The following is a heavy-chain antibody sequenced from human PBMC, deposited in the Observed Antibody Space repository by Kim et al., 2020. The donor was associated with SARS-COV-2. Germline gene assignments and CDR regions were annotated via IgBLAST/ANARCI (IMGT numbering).Heavy chain of an antibody. Sequence: SETLSLTCTVSGGSISGTSYCWTWIRQPPGKGLEWIGSIHYSGTTYYNPSLKSRVTISVDTSNNQFSLHLSSLTAADTAVYYRARDQSWGDYYYYFGMDVWGQGTTVSVAS. CDR1: GGSISGTSYC. CDR3: ARDQSWGDYYYYFGMDV. V-gene: IGHV4-39*07. D-gene: IGHD4-17*01. J-gene: IGHJ6*02. CDR2: IHYSGTT.